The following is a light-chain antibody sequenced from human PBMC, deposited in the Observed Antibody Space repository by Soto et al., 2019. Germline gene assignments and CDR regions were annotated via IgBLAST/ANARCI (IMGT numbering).Light chain of an antibody. J-gene: IGKJ2*01. V-gene: IGKV4-1*01. CDR2: RAS. CDR3: QQYYSIPYT. Sequence: DIVMTQSPDSLAVSLGERATINCKSSQSVLYTSNNKNYLVWYQQKPGQPPKLLIYRASTRESGVPDRFIGSGSGTDFTLTISSLQSEDVAVYYCQQYYSIPYTFGQGTKLEIK. CDR1: QSVLYTSNNKNY.